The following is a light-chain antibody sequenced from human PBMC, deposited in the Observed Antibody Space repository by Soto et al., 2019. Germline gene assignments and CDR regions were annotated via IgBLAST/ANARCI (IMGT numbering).Light chain of an antibody. V-gene: IGLV1-44*01. CDR2: TNN. Sequence: QSVLTQPPSASGTPGQRVTISCSGSSSNIGSNTVNWYQQLPGTAPKLLIYTNNQRPSGVPDRFSGSKSGTSASLAISGLQSEDEAEYYCAAWDDSLKGLVFGGGTKLTV. CDR3: AAWDDSLKGLV. CDR1: SSNIGSNT. J-gene: IGLJ2*01.